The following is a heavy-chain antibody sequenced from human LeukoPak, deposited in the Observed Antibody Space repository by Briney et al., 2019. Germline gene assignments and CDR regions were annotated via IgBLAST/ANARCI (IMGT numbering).Heavy chain of an antibody. CDR1: GGSISSCDWC. CDR3: ARPAGTIDY. CDR2: ICCSRST. D-gene: IGHD2-15*01. J-gene: IGHJ4*02. Sequence: SETLSLTCTVSGGSISSCDWCWIWMRQPPGQGLIGIVYICCSRSTNYNLSLKSRVTISVDTSKNQFSLKLNSVTAADTAVYYCARPAGTIDYWGQGTLVTVSS. V-gene: IGHV4-30-4*01.